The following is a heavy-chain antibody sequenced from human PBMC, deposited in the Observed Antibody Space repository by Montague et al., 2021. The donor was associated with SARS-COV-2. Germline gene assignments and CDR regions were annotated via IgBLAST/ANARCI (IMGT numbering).Heavy chain of an antibody. D-gene: IGHD3-10*01. CDR2: IYWGDDK. CDR1: GFSLSTSRVG. V-gene: IGHV2-5*02. Sequence: PALVKPTQTLTLTCTFSGFSLSTSRVGVGWIRQPPGKALEWLTLIYWGDDKRYSPSLKSRLTITKDTSKNQVVLTMTNMDPVDTATYYCAHSTWYYCSVNDAMAAEFDHWGQGTLVTVSS. CDR3: AHSTWYYCSVNDAMAAEFDH. J-gene: IGHJ5*02.